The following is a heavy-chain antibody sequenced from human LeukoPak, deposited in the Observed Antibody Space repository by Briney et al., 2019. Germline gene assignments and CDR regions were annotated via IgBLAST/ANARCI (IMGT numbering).Heavy chain of an antibody. D-gene: IGHD5-18*01. CDR2: ISSSSSYI. Sequence: GGSLRLSCAASGFTFSSYSMNWVRQAPGKGLEWVSSISSSSSYIYYADSVKGRFTISRDNAKNSLYLQMNSLRAEDTAVYYCARDRAPGYSYGDIRKYFDYWGQGTLVTVSS. CDR1: GFTFSSYS. CDR3: ARDRAPGYSYGDIRKYFDY. V-gene: IGHV3-21*01. J-gene: IGHJ4*02.